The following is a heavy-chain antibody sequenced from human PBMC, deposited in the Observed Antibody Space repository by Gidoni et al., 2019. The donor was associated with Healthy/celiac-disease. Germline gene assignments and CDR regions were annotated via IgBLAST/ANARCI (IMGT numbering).Heavy chain of an antibody. CDR3: ARGSRRCSSTSCYTMANYWYFDL. J-gene: IGHJ2*01. CDR1: GGSFSGYY. Sequence: QVQLQQWGAGLLKPSETLSLTCAVYGGSFSGYYWSWIRQPPGKGLEWIGEINHSGSTNYNPSLKSRVTMSVDTSKNQFSLKLSSVTAADTAVYYCARGSRRCSSTSCYTMANYWYFDLWGRGTLVTVSS. D-gene: IGHD2-2*02. CDR2: INHSGST. V-gene: IGHV4-34*01.